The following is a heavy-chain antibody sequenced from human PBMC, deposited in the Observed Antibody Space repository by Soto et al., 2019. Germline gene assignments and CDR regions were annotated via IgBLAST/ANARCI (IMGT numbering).Heavy chain of an antibody. V-gene: IGHV1-69*12. CDR3: ARDGGVYDYSPFDY. D-gene: IGHD4-4*01. Sequence: QVQLVQSGAEVKKPGSSVKVSCTASGGTFSSYAISWVRQAPGQGLEWMGGIIPIFGTANYANKFQGRVTITADESTSTAYMELRSLRSEDTAVYDCARDGGVYDYSPFDYWGQGTLVTVSS. CDR1: GGTFSSYA. J-gene: IGHJ4*02. CDR2: IIPIFGTA.